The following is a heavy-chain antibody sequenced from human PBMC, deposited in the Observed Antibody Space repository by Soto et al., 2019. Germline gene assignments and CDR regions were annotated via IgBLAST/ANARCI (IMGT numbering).Heavy chain of an antibody. D-gene: IGHD6-13*01. CDR1: CGSIISSNW. V-gene: IGHV4-4*02. CDR2: IYHSGST. Sequence: SETLSLTCAFSCGSIISSNWWSWVRQPPGKGLEWIGEIYHSGSTNYNPSLKSRVTISVDKSKNQFSLKLSSVTAADTAVYYCARDIAAAGAGDYYYGMDVWGQGTTVTVSS. J-gene: IGHJ6*02. CDR3: ARDIAAAGAGDYYYGMDV.